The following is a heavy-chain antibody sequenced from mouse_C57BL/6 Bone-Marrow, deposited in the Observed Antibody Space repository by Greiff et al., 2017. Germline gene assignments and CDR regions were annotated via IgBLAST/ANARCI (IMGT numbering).Heavy chain of an antibody. Sequence: EVQLQQSGPELVKPGASVKISCKASGYTFTDYYMNWVKQSHGKSLEWIGDINPNNGGTSYNQKFKGKATLTLDKSSSTAYMELRSLTSEDSAVYYCARSLYYGSRWYFDVWGTGTTVTVSS. J-gene: IGHJ1*03. D-gene: IGHD1-1*01. CDR3: ARSLYYGSRWYFDV. CDR2: INPNNGGT. CDR1: GYTFTDYY. V-gene: IGHV1-26*01.